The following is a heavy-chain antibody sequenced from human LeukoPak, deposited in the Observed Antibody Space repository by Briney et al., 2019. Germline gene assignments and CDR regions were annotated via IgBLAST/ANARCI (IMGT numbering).Heavy chain of an antibody. CDR3: ARDRNYGEHTWYDY. D-gene: IGHD4-17*01. CDR2: INWNGGST. J-gene: IGHJ4*02. Sequence: GGSLRLSCVASGFTFDDYGVTWVRQAPGKGLEWVSGINWNGGSTRYADSVKGRFTISRDNAKNSPYLQMNSLRAEDTALYYCARDRNYGEHTWYDYWGQGTLVTVSS. CDR1: GFTFDDYG. V-gene: IGHV3-20*04.